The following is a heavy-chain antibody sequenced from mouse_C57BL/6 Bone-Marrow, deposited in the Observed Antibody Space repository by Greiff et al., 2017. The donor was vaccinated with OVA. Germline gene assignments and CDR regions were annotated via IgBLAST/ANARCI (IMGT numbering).Heavy chain of an antibody. CDR1: GYTFTSYG. J-gene: IGHJ2*01. V-gene: IGHV1-81*01. CDR3: ARPPLTTVNFDY. CDR2: IYPRSGNT. Sequence: QVQLKQSGAELARPGASVKLSCKASGYTFTSYGISWVKQRTGQGLEWIGEIYPRSGNTYYNEKFKGKATLTADKSSSTAYMELRSLTSEDSAVYFCARPPLTTVNFDYWGQGTTLTVSS. D-gene: IGHD1-1*01.